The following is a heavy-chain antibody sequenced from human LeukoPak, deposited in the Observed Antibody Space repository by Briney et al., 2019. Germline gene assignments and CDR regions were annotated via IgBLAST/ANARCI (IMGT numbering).Heavy chain of an antibody. CDR2: ITSSSSYI. Sequence: GGSLRLSCAVSGFTFSSYTMNWVRQAPGKGLEWVSCITSSSSYIYYADSLKGRFTISRDNAKNSLYLQMNSLRAEDTAVYYCARGRSGSGSSDFDYWGQGTLVTVSS. CDR1: GFTFSSYT. D-gene: IGHD3-10*01. CDR3: ARGRSGSGSSDFDY. V-gene: IGHV3-21*01. J-gene: IGHJ4*02.